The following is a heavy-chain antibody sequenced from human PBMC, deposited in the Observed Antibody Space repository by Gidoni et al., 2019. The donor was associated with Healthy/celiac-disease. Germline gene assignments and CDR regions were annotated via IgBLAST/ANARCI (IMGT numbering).Heavy chain of an antibody. V-gene: IGHV4-39*07. Sequence: QLQLQESGPGLVKPSETLSLTCTVPGGSISSGSYSWGWLRQPPGKGLEWIGSIYYSGSTYYNPSLKSRVTISVDTSKNQFSLKLSSVTAADTAVYYCARNDYYGSGSYYISYGIFDYWGQGTLVTVSS. D-gene: IGHD3-10*01. J-gene: IGHJ4*02. CDR2: IYYSGST. CDR3: ARNDYYGSGSYYISYGIFDY. CDR1: GGSISSGSYS.